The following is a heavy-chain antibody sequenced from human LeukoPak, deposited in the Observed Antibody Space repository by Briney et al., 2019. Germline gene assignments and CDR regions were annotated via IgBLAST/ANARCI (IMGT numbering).Heavy chain of an antibody. Sequence: GGSLRLSCAASGFTFSSYTMNWVRQPPGKGLEWVSNIGTSSTTIYYADSVKGRFTISRDNAKNSLYLQMNSLRAEDTAVYYCARKAYCSSTSCYYYYYYMDVWGKGTTVTVSS. CDR2: IGTSSTTI. J-gene: IGHJ6*03. CDR1: GFTFSSYT. CDR3: ARKAYCSSTSCYYYYYYMDV. V-gene: IGHV3-48*04. D-gene: IGHD2-2*01.